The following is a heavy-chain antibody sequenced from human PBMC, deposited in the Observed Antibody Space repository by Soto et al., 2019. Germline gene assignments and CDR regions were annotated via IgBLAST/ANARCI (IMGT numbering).Heavy chain of an antibody. D-gene: IGHD6-13*01. V-gene: IGHV3-23*01. Sequence: GALRLSCAASGFTFTDYALSWVRQAPGKGLEWVATISGIGGSTYLADSVKGRLSISRDNSKNTVSLLMNSLRAEDTAVYFCARGSSGYISSWYYFDYWGRGTLVTVSS. CDR3: ARGSSGYISSWYYFDY. CDR2: ISGIGGST. CDR1: GFTFTDYA. J-gene: IGHJ4*02.